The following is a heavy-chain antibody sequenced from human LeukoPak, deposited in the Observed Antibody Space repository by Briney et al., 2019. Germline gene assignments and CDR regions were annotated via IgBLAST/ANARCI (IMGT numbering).Heavy chain of an antibody. J-gene: IGHJ4*02. CDR1: GGSIARSGYY. D-gene: IGHD5-12*01. CDR2: IYYSGSI. CDR3: ARRGSGGGYEFDY. Sequence: SETLSLTCTVSGGSIARSGYYWGWIRLPPGKGLEWIGSIYYSGSIYYNPSLKSRVTISVDTSKNQFSLKLSSVTAADTAVYYCARRGSGGGYEFDYWGQGTLVTVSS. V-gene: IGHV4-39*01.